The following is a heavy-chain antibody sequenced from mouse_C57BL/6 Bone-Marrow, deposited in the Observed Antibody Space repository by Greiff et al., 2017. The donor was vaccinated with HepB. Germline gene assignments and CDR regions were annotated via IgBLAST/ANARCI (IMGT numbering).Heavy chain of an antibody. D-gene: IGHD1-1*01. CDR2: IYPRDGST. CDR1: GYTFTSYD. CDR3: ARPTGSRYWYFDV. J-gene: IGHJ1*03. V-gene: IGHV1-85*01. Sequence: VQLQPSGPELVKPGASVKLSCKASGYTFTSYDINWVKQRPGQGLEWIGWIYPRDGSTKYNEKFKGKATLTVDTSSSTAYMELHSLTSEDSAVYFCARPTGSRYWYFDVWGTGTTVTVSS.